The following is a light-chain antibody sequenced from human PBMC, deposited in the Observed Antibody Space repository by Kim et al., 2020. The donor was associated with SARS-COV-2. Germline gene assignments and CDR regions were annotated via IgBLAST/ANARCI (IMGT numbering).Light chain of an antibody. Sequence: ASKRERVAITCRPSQGNSSYYAGYQQKTGEATKMLIFSEATLQSGVLSRFSGSGSGTEFTLPISCLQSEDFATYYCQQYYSYPWTFGQGTKVDIK. CDR2: SEA. V-gene: IGKV1-8*01. J-gene: IGKJ1*01. CDR3: QQYYSYPWT. CDR1: QGNSSY.